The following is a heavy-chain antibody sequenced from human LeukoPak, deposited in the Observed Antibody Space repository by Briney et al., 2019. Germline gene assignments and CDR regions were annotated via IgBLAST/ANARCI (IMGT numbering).Heavy chain of an antibody. Sequence: IPSETLSLTCTVSGGSISSGGYYWSWIRQHPGKGLEWIGYIYYSGSTYYNPSLKSRVTISVDTSKNQFSLKLSSVTAADTAVYYCARDLSGYYVLWGQGTLVTVSS. J-gene: IGHJ4*02. CDR2: IYYSGST. V-gene: IGHV4-31*03. CDR1: GGSISSGGYY. D-gene: IGHD3-22*01. CDR3: ARDLSGYYVL.